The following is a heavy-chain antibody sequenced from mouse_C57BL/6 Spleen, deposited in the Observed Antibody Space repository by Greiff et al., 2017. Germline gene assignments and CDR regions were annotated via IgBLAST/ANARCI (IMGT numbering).Heavy chain of an antibody. CDR1: GYTFTDYN. CDR2: IYPTSGGT. CDR3: AREDVDGSFAY. Sequence: EVQLQQSGPELVQPGASVKIPCKASGYTFTDYNMGWVKQSPGQSLEWIGDIYPTSGGTIYNQKFKGKATLTVDKSSSTAYMELRSLTSEDTAVYYCAREDVDGSFAYWGQGTLVTVSA. V-gene: IGHV1-18*01. J-gene: IGHJ3*01.